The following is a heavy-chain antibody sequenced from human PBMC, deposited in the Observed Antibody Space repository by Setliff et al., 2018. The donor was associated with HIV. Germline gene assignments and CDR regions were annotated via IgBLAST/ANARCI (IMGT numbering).Heavy chain of an antibody. CDR1: GYTFTSYD. J-gene: IGHJ6*02. CDR2: MNPNSGNT. Sequence: ASVKVSCKASGYTFTSYDINWVRQATGQGLEWMGWMNPNSGNTGYAQKFQGRVTITRNTSISTAYMELSSLRSEDTAVYYCAIGVGVGYYGSGSYYPYYYYGMDVWGQGTTVTV. CDR3: AIGVGVGYYGSGSYYPYYYYGMDV. D-gene: IGHD3-10*01. V-gene: IGHV1-8*03.